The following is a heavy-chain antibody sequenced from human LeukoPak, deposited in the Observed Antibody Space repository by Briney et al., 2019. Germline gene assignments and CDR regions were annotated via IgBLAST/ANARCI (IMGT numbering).Heavy chain of an antibody. J-gene: IGHJ5*02. V-gene: IGHV4-34*01. CDR1: GGSFSGYY. CDR2: INHSGST. Sequence: KPSETLSLTCAVYGGSFSGYYWSWIRQPPGKGLEWIGEINHSGSTNHNPSLKSRVTISVDTSKNQFSLKLSSVTAADTAVYYCARGLKNTYYYGSGSYASNWFDPWGQGTLVTVSS. D-gene: IGHD3-10*01. CDR3: ARGLKNTYYYGSGSYASNWFDP.